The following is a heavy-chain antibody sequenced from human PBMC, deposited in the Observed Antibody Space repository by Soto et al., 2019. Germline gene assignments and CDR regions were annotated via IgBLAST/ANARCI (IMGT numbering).Heavy chain of an antibody. J-gene: IGHJ4*02. CDR3: ARDGPGGDILTGYYAPPFDY. V-gene: IGHV1-18*01. D-gene: IGHD3-9*01. CDR2: ISAYNGNT. CDR1: GYTFTSYG. Sequence: QVQLVQSGAEVKKPGASVKVSCKASGYTFTSYGISWVRQAPGQGLEWMGWISAYNGNTNYAQKLQGRVTMTTDTSTSTAYMGLRSLRSDDTAVYYCARDGPGGDILTGYYAPPFDYWGQGTLVTVSS.